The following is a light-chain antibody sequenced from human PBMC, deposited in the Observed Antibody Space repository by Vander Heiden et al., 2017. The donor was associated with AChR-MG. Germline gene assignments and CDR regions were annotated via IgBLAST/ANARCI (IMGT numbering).Light chain of an antibody. CDR3: SSYTTISTVV. CDR2: DVS. Sequence: QSALTQPASVSGSPGQSITISCTGTGSDLGSFNSVSWYQQHPGKAPKLITYDVSDRPSGVSIRFSGSKSGNTASLTISGLQAEYEAHYYCSSYTTISTVVFGGGTKVTVL. J-gene: IGLJ2*01. V-gene: IGLV2-14*01. CDR1: GSDLGSFNS.